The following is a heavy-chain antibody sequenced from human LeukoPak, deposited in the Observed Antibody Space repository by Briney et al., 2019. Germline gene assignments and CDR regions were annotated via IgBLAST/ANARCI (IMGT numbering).Heavy chain of an antibody. Sequence: PPETLSLTCTVSGGSISSSSYYWGWIRQPPGKGLEWIGSIYYSGSTYYNPSLKSRVTISVDTSKNQFSLKLSSVTAADTAVYYCASNYDFWSGQYYFDYWGQGTLVTVSS. CDR3: ASNYDFWSGQYYFDY. D-gene: IGHD3-3*01. J-gene: IGHJ4*02. V-gene: IGHV4-39*07. CDR1: GGSISSSSYY. CDR2: IYYSGST.